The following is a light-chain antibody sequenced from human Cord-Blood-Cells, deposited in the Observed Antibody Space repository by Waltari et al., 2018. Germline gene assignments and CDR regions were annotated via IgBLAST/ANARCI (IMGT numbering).Light chain of an antibody. CDR1: QSVSSY. CDR3: QQRSNWPPGYT. J-gene: IGKJ2*01. CDR2: DAS. Sequence: EIVLTQSPATLSLSPGERATLSCSASQSVSSYLACYQQRPGQAPRLLIYDASNRATGMPARFSGSGSGTEFTLTISSLEPEDFAVYYCQQRSNWPPGYTYGQGTKLES. V-gene: IGKV3-11*01.